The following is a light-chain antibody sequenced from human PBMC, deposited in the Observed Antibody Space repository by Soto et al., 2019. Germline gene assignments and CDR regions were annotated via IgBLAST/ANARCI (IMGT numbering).Light chain of an antibody. Sequence: QSVLTQPASVSESPGQSITISCTGTSSDVGGYNYVSWYQQHPAKAPKVMIYDVGNRPSGVSNRFSGSKSGNTASLTISGLQAEDEADYYCYSYTSSSTYVFGTGTKVTVL. J-gene: IGLJ1*01. V-gene: IGLV2-14*03. CDR2: DVG. CDR3: YSYTSSSTYV. CDR1: SSDVGGYNY.